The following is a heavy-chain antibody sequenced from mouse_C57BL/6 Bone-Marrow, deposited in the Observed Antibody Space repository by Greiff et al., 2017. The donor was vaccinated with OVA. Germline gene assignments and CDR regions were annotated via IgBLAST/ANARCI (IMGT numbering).Heavy chain of an antibody. D-gene: IGHD1-2*01. CDR3: ASVGLRLYAMDY. Sequence: EVMLVESGGGLVKPGGSLKLSCAASGFTFSSYAMSWVRQTPEKRLEWVATISDGGSYTYYPDNVKGRFTISRDNAKNNLYLQMSHLKSEDTAMYYCASVGLRLYAMDYWGQGASVTVSS. CDR2: ISDGGSYT. J-gene: IGHJ4*01. CDR1: GFTFSSYA. V-gene: IGHV5-4*03.